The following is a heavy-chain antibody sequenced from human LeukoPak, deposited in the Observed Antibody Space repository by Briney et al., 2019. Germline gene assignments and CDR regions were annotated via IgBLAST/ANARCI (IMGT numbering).Heavy chain of an antibody. CDR2: IRYDGSNK. Sequence: GGSLRLSCAASGFTFSSYGMHWVRQAPGKGLEWVAFIRYDGSNKYYADSAKGRFTISRDNSKNTLYLQMNSLRAEDTAVYYCANGGGIVATYWGQGTLVTVSS. CDR3: ANGGGIVATY. J-gene: IGHJ4*02. D-gene: IGHD5-12*01. V-gene: IGHV3-30*02. CDR1: GFTFSSYG.